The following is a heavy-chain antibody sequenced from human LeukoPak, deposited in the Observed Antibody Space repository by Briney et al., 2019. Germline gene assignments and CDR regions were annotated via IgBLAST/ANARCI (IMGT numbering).Heavy chain of an antibody. Sequence: SVKVSCKASGGTFSSYTISWVRQAPGQGLEWMGRIIPILGIANYAQKFQGRVTITADKSTSTAYMELSSLRSEDMAVYYCARDPPPRGYSYGYGYEDYWGQGTLVTVSS. J-gene: IGHJ4*02. CDR2: IIPILGIA. D-gene: IGHD5-18*01. CDR1: GGTFSSYT. CDR3: ARDPPPRGYSYGYGYEDY. V-gene: IGHV1-69*04.